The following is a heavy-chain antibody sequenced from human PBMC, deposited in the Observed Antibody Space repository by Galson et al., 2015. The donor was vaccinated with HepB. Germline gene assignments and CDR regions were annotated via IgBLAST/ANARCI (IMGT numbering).Heavy chain of an antibody. CDR3: ARGGRGLIGEKLIAAGPVEYYYYYYMDV. Sequence: SVKVSCKASGGTFSSYAISWVRQAPGQGLEWMGGIIPIFGTANYAQKFQGRVTITADESTSTAYMELSSLRSEDTAVYYCARGGRGLIGEKLIAAGPVEYYYYYYMDVWGKGTTVTVSS. D-gene: IGHD6-6*01. V-gene: IGHV1-69*13. CDR1: GGTFSSYA. CDR2: IIPIFGTA. J-gene: IGHJ6*03.